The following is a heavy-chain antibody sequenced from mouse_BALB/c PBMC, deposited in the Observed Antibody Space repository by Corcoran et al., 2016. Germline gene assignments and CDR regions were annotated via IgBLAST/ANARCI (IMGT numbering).Heavy chain of an antibody. CDR3: ARGLGNYAFAY. D-gene: IGHD2-1*01. V-gene: IGHV1-84*02. CDR1: GYTFTDYY. CDR2: IYPGSGNT. J-gene: IGHJ3*01. Sequence: QIQLQQSGPELVKPGASVKISCKASGYTFTDYYINWGKQKPGQGLEWIGWIYPGSGNTKYNEKFKGKATLTVDTSSSTAYMQLSSLTSEDTAVYFCARGLGNYAFAYWGQGTLVTVSA.